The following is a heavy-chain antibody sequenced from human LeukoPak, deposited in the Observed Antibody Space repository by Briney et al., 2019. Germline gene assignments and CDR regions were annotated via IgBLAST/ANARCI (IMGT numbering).Heavy chain of an antibody. D-gene: IGHD2-2*01. CDR1: GFTVSSNY. CDR2: IYAGGST. J-gene: IGHJ4*02. CDR3: SKVEYCSSTSCYESVTFDY. Sequence: PGGSLRLSCAASGFTVSSNYMSWVRQAPGKGLEWVSLIYAGGSTYYEDSVKGRFTISRDNSKNTLYLQINSLRGEDTAVYYCSKVEYCSSTSCYESVTFDYWGQGTLVTVSS. V-gene: IGHV3-53*01.